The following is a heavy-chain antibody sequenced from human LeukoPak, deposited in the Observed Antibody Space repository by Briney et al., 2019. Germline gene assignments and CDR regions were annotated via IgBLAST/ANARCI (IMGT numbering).Heavy chain of an antibody. Sequence: GGSLRLSCEASKFIFSNYWMSWVRQAPGKGLEWVAYIKKTGSETYYVDSVKGRFTITRDNARNSVFLQMNSLRAEDTAVYYCAREDGYCSGGNCYSYFDSWDQGTLVTVSS. D-gene: IGHD2-15*01. CDR2: IKKTGSET. CDR3: AREDGYCSGGNCYSYFDS. V-gene: IGHV3-7*01. CDR1: KFIFSNYW. J-gene: IGHJ4*02.